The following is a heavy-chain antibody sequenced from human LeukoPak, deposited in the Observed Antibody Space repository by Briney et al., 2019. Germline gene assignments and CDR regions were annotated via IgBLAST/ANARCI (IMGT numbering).Heavy chain of an antibody. V-gene: IGHV3-11*04. D-gene: IGHD3-22*01. CDR1: GFIFSDYY. Sequence: GGSLRLSCAASGFIFSDYYMGWIRQAPGRGLEWASYISDNGRNIYYTDSVKGRFTMSRDNAKKSLYLQMNSLRAEDTAVYYCARAKFDSSYYYYRGFDIWGQGTMVTVSS. CDR2: ISDNGRNI. J-gene: IGHJ3*02. CDR3: ARAKFDSSYYYYRGFDI.